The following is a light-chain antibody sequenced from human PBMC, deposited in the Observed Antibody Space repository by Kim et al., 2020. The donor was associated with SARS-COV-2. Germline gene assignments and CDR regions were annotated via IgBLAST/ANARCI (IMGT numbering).Light chain of an antibody. CDR1: QGISSN. Sequence: IQLTQPPSSLSASVGDTVTITCRASQGISSNLAWYQQRPGKAPSLLIYSAFTLHSGVPSRFSGSGSGTDFTLTITSLQPEDFATYHCQQHHSFPLTFGGGTKVDIK. CDR3: QQHHSFPLT. V-gene: IGKV1-9*01. J-gene: IGKJ4*01. CDR2: SAF.